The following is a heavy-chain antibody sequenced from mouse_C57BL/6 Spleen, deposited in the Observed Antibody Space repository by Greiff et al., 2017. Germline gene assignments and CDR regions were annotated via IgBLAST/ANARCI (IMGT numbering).Heavy chain of an antibody. CDR3: AREKVSDAMDY. V-gene: IGHV1-26*01. CDR1: GYTFTDYY. Sequence: EVKLQQSGPELVKPGASVKISCKASGYTFTDYYMNWVKQSHGKSLEWIGDINPNNGGTSYNQKFKGKATLTVDKSSSTAYMELRSLTSEDSAVYYCAREKVSDAMDYWGQGTSVTVSS. CDR2: INPNNGGT. J-gene: IGHJ4*01.